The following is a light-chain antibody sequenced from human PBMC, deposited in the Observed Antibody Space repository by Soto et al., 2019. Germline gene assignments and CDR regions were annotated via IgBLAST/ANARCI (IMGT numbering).Light chain of an antibody. J-gene: IGKJ5*01. CDR3: HQDNSLPVT. CDR1: QGISSW. Sequence: DIQMTQSPSSVSASVGDRVTITCRASQGISSWLAWYQQKPGKAPKLLIYAASSLQSGVPSRFSGSGSVTVFTRTISSLQPEDFATYYSHQDNSLPVTCGQGTRLEIK. V-gene: IGKV1-12*01. CDR2: AAS.